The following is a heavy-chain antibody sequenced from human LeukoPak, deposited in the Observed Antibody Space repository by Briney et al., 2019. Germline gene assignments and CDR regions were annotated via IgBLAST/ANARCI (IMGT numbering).Heavy chain of an antibody. CDR2: IYETGST. J-gene: IGHJ3*02. V-gene: IGHV4-39*07. Sequence: PSETLSLTCSVSGGSLSSSSYYWGWIRQPPGRGLEWIGNIYETGSTNYNPSLKSRVTISVDTSKNQFSLKLSSVTAADTAVYFCARGPYSYDSSGAFDIWGQGTMVTVSS. CDR1: GGSLSSSSYY. D-gene: IGHD3-22*01. CDR3: ARGPYSYDSSGAFDI.